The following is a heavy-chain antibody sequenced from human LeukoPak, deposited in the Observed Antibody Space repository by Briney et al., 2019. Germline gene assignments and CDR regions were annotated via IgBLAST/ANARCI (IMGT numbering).Heavy chain of an antibody. D-gene: IGHD4/OR15-4a*01. J-gene: IGHJ4*02. Sequence: SETLSLTCAVYGGSFSGYYWSWIRQPPGKGLEWIGEINHSGSTNYNPSLNSRVTISVDTSKNQFSLKPSSVTAADTDVYYCARMGAIAGASANPDYWGQGTLVTVSS. CDR2: INHSGST. V-gene: IGHV4-34*01. CDR3: ARMGAIAGASANPDY. CDR1: GGSFSGYY.